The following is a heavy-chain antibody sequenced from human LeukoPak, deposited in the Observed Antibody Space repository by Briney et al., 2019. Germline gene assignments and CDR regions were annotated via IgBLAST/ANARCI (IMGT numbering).Heavy chain of an antibody. J-gene: IGHJ4*02. D-gene: IGHD5-18*01. V-gene: IGHV3-23*01. CDR3: AKDRGGYSYGFDY. CDR1: GFTFSSYA. Sequence: GGSLRLSCAVSGFTFSSYAMSWVRQAPGKGLEWVSAISGSGGSTYYADSVKGRFTISRDNSKNTLYLQMNSLRAEDTAVYYCAKDRGGYSYGFDYWGQGTLVTVSS. CDR2: ISGSGGST.